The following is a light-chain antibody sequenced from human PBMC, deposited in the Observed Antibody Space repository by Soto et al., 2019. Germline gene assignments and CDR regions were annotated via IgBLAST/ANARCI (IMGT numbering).Light chain of an antibody. CDR2: EVS. CDR1: SSDVGGYNY. V-gene: IGLV2-14*01. Sequence: QSALTQPASVSGSPGQSITISCTGTSSDVGGYNYVSWYQQHPGKAPKLMIYEVSNRPSGVSNRSSGSKSGNTASLTISGLQAEDEADYYCSSYTGTHNYVFGTGTKVTVL. J-gene: IGLJ1*01. CDR3: SSYTGTHNYV.